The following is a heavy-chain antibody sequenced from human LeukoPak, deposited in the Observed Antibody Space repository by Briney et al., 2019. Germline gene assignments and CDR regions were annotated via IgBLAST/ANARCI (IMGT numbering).Heavy chain of an antibody. V-gene: IGHV4-59*08. CDR2: IYYSGST. J-gene: IGHJ6*02. CDR3: ARHGSYYYGSGPSYYGMDV. Sequence: PSETLSLTCTVSGGSISSYYWSWIRQPPGKGLEWVGYIYYSGSTNYNPSLQRRVTISVDTSKNQFSLKLSSVTAADTAVYYCARHGSYYYGSGPSYYGMDVWGQGTTVTVSS. D-gene: IGHD3-10*01. CDR1: GGSISSYY.